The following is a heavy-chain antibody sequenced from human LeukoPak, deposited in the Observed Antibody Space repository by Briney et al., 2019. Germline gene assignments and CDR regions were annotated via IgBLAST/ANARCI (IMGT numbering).Heavy chain of an antibody. D-gene: IGHD3-16*01. CDR2: ISSSGSTI. CDR1: GFTFDDYA. Sequence: PGRSLRLSCAASGFTFDDYAMQWIRQAPGKGLEWVSYISSSGSTIYYADSVKGRFTISRDNAKNSLYLQMNSLRAEDTAVYYCARESIWGAHLWGIDYRGQGTLVTVSS. J-gene: IGHJ4*02. V-gene: IGHV3-11*01. CDR3: ARESIWGAHLWGIDY.